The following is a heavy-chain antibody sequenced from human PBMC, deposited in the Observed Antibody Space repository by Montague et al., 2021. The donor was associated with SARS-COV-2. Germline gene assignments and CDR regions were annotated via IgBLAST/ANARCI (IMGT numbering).Heavy chain of an antibody. CDR1: GGSTRRSY. Sequence: SETLSLTCSVSGGSTRRSYWTWIRQAPEKGLEWIGYIYHSGTTKYNPALQSRVTISVDTAKNQFSLNLTSVTAADTAVYYCARVSSTALRGVIKTSGYYALDVWGHGTTVRVSS. D-gene: IGHD3-10*01. CDR2: IYHSGTT. J-gene: IGHJ6*02. V-gene: IGHV4-4*09. CDR3: ARVSSTALRGVIKTSGYYALDV.